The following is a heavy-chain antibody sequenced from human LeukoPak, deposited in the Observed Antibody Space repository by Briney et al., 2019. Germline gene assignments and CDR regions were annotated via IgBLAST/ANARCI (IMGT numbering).Heavy chain of an antibody. Sequence: SETLSLTCAVSGGSISSSNWWSWVRQPPGKGLEWIGEIYHCGSTNYNPSLKSRLTISVDTSKNQFSLQLSSVTAADTAVYYCARDTLPMTTVTAVDSWGQGTLVTVSS. J-gene: IGHJ4*02. CDR3: ARDTLPMTTVTAVDS. D-gene: IGHD4-17*01. CDR1: GGSISSSNW. V-gene: IGHV4-4*02. CDR2: IYHCGST.